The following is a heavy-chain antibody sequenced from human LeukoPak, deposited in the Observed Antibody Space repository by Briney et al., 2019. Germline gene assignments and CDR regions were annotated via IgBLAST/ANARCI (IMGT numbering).Heavy chain of an antibody. CDR3: ARARRDFWSGYLNYYYYMDV. CDR1: GGSISSYY. V-gene: IGHV4-59*01. D-gene: IGHD3-3*01. Sequence: PSETLSLTCTVSGGSISSYYWSWIRQPPGKGLEWIGYIYYSGSTNYNPSLKSRVTISVDTSKNQFSLKLSSVTAADTAVYYCARARRDFWSGYLNYYYYMDVWGKGTTVTVSS. CDR2: IYYSGST. J-gene: IGHJ6*03.